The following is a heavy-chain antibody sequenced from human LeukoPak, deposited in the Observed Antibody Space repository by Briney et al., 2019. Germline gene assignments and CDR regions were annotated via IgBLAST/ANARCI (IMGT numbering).Heavy chain of an antibody. D-gene: IGHD2-2*01. V-gene: IGHV4-39*01. CDR1: GGSISSSSYY. CDR2: IYYSGST. Sequence: SETLSLTCTVSGGSISSSSYYWGWIRQLPGKGLEWIVSIYYSGSTYYNPSLKSRVTISVDTSKNQFSLKLSSVTAADTAVYYCARPTGGDIVVVPAAIPHDAFDIWGQGTMVTVSS. J-gene: IGHJ3*02. CDR3: ARPTGGDIVVVPAAIPHDAFDI.